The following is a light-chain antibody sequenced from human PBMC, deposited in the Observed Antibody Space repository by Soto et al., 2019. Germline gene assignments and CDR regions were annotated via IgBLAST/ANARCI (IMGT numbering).Light chain of an antibody. V-gene: IGKV3-20*01. Sequence: EIVLTSAAGASSMTPGERATLSCRASQSVSTNYLAWFQQKPGKAPSLLIYGVSSRDSGIPDRFSGSGSGTDFTLTISRLYPEDVAVYYCHHSGSLQMTFGQGTKVDIK. J-gene: IGKJ1*01. CDR2: GVS. CDR1: QSVSTNY. CDR3: HHSGSLQMT.